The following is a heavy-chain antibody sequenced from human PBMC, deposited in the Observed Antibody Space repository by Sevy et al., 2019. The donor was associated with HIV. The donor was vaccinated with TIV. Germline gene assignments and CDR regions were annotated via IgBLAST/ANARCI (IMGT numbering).Heavy chain of an antibody. CDR2: IKRNTDGETT. D-gene: IGHD3-3*01. J-gene: IGHJ4*02. CDR1: GFTFSSYA. Sequence: GGSLRLSCAASGFTFSSYAMSWVRQAPGKGLEWVGRIKRNTDGETTDYAAPVKGRFTISRDDSKNTLYLQMNSLKTEDTAMYYCATVNGDGYVFWSGTVEYYFHYWGQGTLVTVSS. CDR3: ATVNGDGYVFWSGTVEYYFHY. V-gene: IGHV3-15*01.